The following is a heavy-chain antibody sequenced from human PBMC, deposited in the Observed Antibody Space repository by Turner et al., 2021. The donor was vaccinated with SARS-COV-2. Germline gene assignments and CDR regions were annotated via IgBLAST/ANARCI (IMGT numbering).Heavy chain of an antibody. CDR2: ISYDGSNK. Sequence: VQLLESGGGVVQPGRSLRPSCAASGFTFSSYGRHWVRQAPGKGLEWVAVISYDGSNKYYADSVKGRFTISRDNSKNTLYLQMNSLRAEDTAVYYCAKMGGVYCSGGNCYSGRLDYWGQGTLVTVSS. CDR1: GFTFSSYG. J-gene: IGHJ4*02. D-gene: IGHD2-15*01. V-gene: IGHV3-30*18. CDR3: AKMGGVYCSGGNCYSGRLDY.